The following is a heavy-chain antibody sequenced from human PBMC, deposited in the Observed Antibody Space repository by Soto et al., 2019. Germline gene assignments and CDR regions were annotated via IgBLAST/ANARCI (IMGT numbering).Heavy chain of an antibody. D-gene: IGHD5-18*01. CDR2: ISGYNGNT. V-gene: IGHV1-18*01. Sequence: QVQLAQSGAEVKKPGASVKVSCKASGYTFSNYGISWVRQGPGQGLEWMGWISGYNGNTHYEEKVQDRIKMTTDTSTSTTYLELRSLRSDDTAVYFCARDPGFGFGYSYAFAMDVW. CDR1: GYTFSNYG. J-gene: IGHJ6*01. CDR3: ARDPGFGFGYSYAFAMDV.